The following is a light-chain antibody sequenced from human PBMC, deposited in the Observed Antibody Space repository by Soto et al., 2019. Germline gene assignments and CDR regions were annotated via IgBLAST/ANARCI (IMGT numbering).Light chain of an antibody. CDR1: QSISSY. Sequence: DIQMTQSPSSLSASVGDRVTITCRASQSISSYLNWYQQKPGKAPKLLIYAASSLQSGVPSRFSGSGSGTDFTLTISSLQPEDFATYYCQQSYSTHLTFDEGTKVDIK. J-gene: IGKJ1*01. V-gene: IGKV1-39*01. CDR3: QQSYSTHLT. CDR2: AAS.